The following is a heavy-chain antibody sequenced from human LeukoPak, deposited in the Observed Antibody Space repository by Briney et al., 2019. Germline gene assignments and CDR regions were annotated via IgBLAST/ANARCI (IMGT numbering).Heavy chain of an antibody. D-gene: IGHD3-9*01. CDR3: ARVAILTGTYFDY. CDR2: IWYDGSNK. V-gene: IGHV3-33*01. CDR1: GFTFSSYG. J-gene: IGHJ4*02. Sequence: GGSLRLSCAASGFTFSSYGMHWVRQAPGKGLEWVAVIWYDGSNKYYADSVKGRFTISRDNSKNTLYLQMNSLRAEDTAVYYCARVAILTGTYFDYWGQGTLVTVSS.